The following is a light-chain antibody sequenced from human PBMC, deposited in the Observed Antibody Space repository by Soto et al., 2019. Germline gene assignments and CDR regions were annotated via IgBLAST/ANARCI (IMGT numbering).Light chain of an antibody. Sequence: VLNQPPSASGVPRGGGRITFFGSSPNIGTNTVSWYQHLPGTAPKLLIYNNNQRPSGVPDRFSGSKSGTSASLAISGLQSEDEADYYCAAWDDSLSGHFVFGTGTKVTVL. CDR2: NNN. J-gene: IGLJ1*01. CDR3: AAWDDSLSGHFV. V-gene: IGLV1-44*01. CDR1: SPNIGTNT.